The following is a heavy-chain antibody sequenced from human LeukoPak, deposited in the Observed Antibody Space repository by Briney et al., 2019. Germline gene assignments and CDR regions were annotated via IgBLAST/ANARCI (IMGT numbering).Heavy chain of an antibody. CDR1: GHSFTSYW. CDR2: IYPDDSDT. D-gene: IGHD3-22*01. CDR3: ARPNITSYYDSRGYDAFDV. J-gene: IGHJ3*01. Sequence: GESLKISCKGSGHSFTSYWIGWVRQMPGKGLEWMGIIYPDDSDTRYSPSFQGQVTISADKSVRTAYLQWSSLKASDTAMYYCARPNITSYYDSRGYDAFDVWGQGTMVTVSS. V-gene: IGHV5-51*01.